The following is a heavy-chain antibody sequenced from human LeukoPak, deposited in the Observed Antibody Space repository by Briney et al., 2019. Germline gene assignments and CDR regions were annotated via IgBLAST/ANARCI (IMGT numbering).Heavy chain of an antibody. D-gene: IGHD6-19*01. V-gene: IGHV1-8*01. CDR1: GYTFTSYY. J-gene: IGHJ4*02. Sequence: ASVKLSCNASGYTFTSYYINWVRQPTGQGLEWMGWMNPNSGNTCYAQMFKGRVTMTRNTSISSSYMELCMLRSDDTGVYCCARIPARYIRSGRSDYWGQGTLVTVSS. CDR3: ARIPARYIRSGRSDY. CDR2: MNPNSGNT.